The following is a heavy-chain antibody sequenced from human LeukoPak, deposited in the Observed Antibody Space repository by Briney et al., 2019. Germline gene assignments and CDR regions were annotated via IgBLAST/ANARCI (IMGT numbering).Heavy chain of an antibody. V-gene: IGHV4-31*03. D-gene: IGHD3-16*02. CDR1: GGSISSGGYY. CDR2: IYYSGST. Sequence: PSETLSLTCTVSGGSISSGGYYWSWIRQHPGKGLEWIGYIYYSGSTYYNPSLKSRVTISVDTSKNQFSLKLSSVTAADTAVYYCASFVKPSRLDRFDPWGQGTLVTVSS. J-gene: IGHJ5*02. CDR3: ASFVKPSRLDRFDP.